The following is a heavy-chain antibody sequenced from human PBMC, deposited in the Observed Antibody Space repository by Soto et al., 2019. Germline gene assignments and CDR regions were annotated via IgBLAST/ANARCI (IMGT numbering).Heavy chain of an antibody. Sequence: SETLSLTCTVSGGSISSGGYYWSWIRQHPGKGLEWIGYIYYSGSTYYNPSLKSRVTISVDTSKNQFSLKLSSVTAADAAVYYCARRGELNYYYYMDVWGKGTTVTVSS. CDR2: IYYSGST. CDR1: GGSISSGGYY. CDR3: ARRGELNYYYYMDV. D-gene: IGHD3-16*01. V-gene: IGHV4-31*03. J-gene: IGHJ6*03.